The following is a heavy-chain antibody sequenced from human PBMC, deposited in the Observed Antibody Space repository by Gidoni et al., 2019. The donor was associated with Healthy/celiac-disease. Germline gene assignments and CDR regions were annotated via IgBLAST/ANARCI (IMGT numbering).Heavy chain of an antibody. CDR3: ARDRILGVAPRGSVDI. J-gene: IGHJ3*02. D-gene: IGHD2-21*01. V-gene: IGHV3-53*01. CDR1: GSTVSRKY. CDR2: SYSGGST. Sequence: EVQLVGSGRGLIQPGGCLGVSCAAYGSTVSRKYMSWAGQAPGKGLEWVSVSYSGGSTYYADSVKGRFTISRDNSKNTLYLQMNSLRAEDTAVYYCARDRILGVAPRGSVDIWGQGTMVTVSS.